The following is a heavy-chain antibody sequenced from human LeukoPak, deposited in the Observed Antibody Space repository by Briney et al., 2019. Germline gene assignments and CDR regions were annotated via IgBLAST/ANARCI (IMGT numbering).Heavy chain of an antibody. D-gene: IGHD3-9*01. CDR2: IYYSGST. Sequence: SETLSLTCTVYGASISSSSYYWAWIRQPPGKGLEWIGNIYYSGSTYYNPSLNSRVTISVDTSKNRFSLKLTSVTAADTALFYCARLPQRSDILTSYPNFFDYWGQGTLVTVSS. CDR1: GASISSSSYY. CDR3: ARLPQRSDILTSYPNFFDY. V-gene: IGHV4-39*01. J-gene: IGHJ4*02.